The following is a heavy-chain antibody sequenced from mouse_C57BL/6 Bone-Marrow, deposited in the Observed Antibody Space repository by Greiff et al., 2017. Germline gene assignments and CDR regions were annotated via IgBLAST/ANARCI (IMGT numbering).Heavy chain of an antibody. Sequence: QVQLQQSGAELARPGASVKLSCKASGYTFTSYGISWVKQRTGPGLEWIGELYPRSGNTYYNEKFKGTATLTADKSSSTAYMALRSLTSEDSAFYFCASYGYYMDYWGQGTTLTVSS. CDR1: GYTFTSYG. V-gene: IGHV1-81*01. CDR3: ASYGYYMDY. J-gene: IGHJ2*01. CDR2: LYPRSGNT. D-gene: IGHD2-2*01.